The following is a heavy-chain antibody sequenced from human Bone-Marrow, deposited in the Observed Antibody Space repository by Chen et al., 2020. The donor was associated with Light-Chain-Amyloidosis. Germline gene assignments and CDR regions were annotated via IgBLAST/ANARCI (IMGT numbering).Heavy chain of an antibody. CDR2: FYYIGSP. D-gene: IGHD6-19*01. Sequence: QLQLQESGPGLVKPSETLSLTCTVSGDSIRPNTRPWGWIRQPPGTGLEWIGIFYYIGSPYSNPSPKSRVTISVDMSRNQFSLNLSSVTAADTAVYYCAGHGRYISGPAGLGYWGQGILVTVSS. CDR1: GDSIRPNTRP. J-gene: IGHJ4*02. V-gene: IGHV4-39*01. CDR3: AGHGRYISGPAGLGY.